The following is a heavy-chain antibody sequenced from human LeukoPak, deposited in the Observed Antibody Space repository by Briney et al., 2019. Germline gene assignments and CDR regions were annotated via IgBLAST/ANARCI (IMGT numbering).Heavy chain of an antibody. D-gene: IGHD2-2*01. Sequence: PGGSLRLSCAASGFTFSSYWMSWVRQAPGKGLEWVANIKQDGSEKYYVDSVKGRFTISRDNAKNSLYLQMNSLRAEDTAVYYCARDKGPPLRVVPAAMGYWGQGTLVTVSS. J-gene: IGHJ4*02. V-gene: IGHV3-7*01. CDR3: ARDKGPPLRVVPAAMGY. CDR2: IKQDGSEK. CDR1: GFTFSSYW.